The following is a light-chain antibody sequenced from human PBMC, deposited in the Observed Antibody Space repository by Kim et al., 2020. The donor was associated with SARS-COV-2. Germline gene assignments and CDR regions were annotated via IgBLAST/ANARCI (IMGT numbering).Light chain of an antibody. Sequence: ASVGDRVTITCRASQGINNYLAWLQQKPGKAPKSLIYAVSSLQSGVPSRFSGSGSGTDFTLTIDSRQPEDFATYYCQQYSTYPLTFGGGTKVDIK. CDR1: QGINNY. V-gene: IGKV1-16*01. CDR3: QQYSTYPLT. J-gene: IGKJ4*01. CDR2: AVS.